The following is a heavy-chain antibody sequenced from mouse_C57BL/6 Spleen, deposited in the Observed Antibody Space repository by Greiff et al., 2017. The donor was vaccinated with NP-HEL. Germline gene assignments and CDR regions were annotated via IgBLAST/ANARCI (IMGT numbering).Heavy chain of an antibody. J-gene: IGHJ2*01. Sequence: EVMLVESGGGLVKPGGSLKLSCAASGFTFSDYGMHWVRQAPEKGLEWVAYISSGSSTIYYADTVKGRFTISRDNAKNTRFLQMTSLRSEDTAMYYCARDYGSSYVGFDYWCQGTTLTVSS. CDR1: GFTFSDYG. CDR3: ARDYGSSYVGFDY. V-gene: IGHV5-17*01. D-gene: IGHD1-1*01. CDR2: ISSGSSTI.